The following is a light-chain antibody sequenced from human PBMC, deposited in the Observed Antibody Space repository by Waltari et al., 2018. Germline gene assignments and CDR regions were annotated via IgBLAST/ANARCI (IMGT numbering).Light chain of an antibody. CDR2: WAS. J-gene: IGKJ2*01. Sequence: EIVMTQSPDSLAVSLGERVTINCKSSQSVLYSSDNKNYLAWYQQKPGQPPKLLIYWASTRESGIPDRFSGSGSGTDFTLTISSLQAEDVAVFYCQQYYSSPHTFGQGTKLEIK. CDR1: QSVLYSSDNKNY. V-gene: IGKV4-1*01. CDR3: QQYYSSPHT.